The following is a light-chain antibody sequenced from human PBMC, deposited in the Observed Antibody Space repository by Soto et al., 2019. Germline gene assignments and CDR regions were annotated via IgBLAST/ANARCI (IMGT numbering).Light chain of an antibody. J-gene: IGKJ4*01. CDR2: KTS. CDR3: QQYADWPLT. V-gene: IGKV3-15*01. CDR1: RTIGTN. Sequence: IVMTQSPATVSVSPGESASLSCRASRTIGTNLGWYQQKPGQAPRLLISKTSTRATGVPARSSGSGSGTEFTLTITSLQSEDIAVYYCQQYADWPLTFGGGTKVDIK.